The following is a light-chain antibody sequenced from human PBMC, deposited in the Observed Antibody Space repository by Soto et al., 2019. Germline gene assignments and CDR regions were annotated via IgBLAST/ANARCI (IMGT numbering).Light chain of an antibody. CDR1: QSVSSN. CDR3: QQYNNWPWT. CDR2: GAS. J-gene: IGKJ1*01. Sequence: EFVLKQSPGTLSLSPGERATLSCRASQSVSSNLAWYQQKPGQAPRLLIYGASTRATGIPATFSGSGSGTEFTLTISSLQSEDFAVYYCQQYNNWPWTFGQGTKVGI. V-gene: IGKV3D-15*01.